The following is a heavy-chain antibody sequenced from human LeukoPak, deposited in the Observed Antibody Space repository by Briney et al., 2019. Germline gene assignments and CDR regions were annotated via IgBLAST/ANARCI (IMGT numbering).Heavy chain of an antibody. J-gene: IGHJ4*02. CDR1: GGSISSSSYY. CDR2: IYYSGST. D-gene: IGHD6-13*01. V-gene: IGHV4-39*01. CDR3: ARLGSSPTIDY. Sequence: SETLSLTCTVSGGSISSSSYYWGWIRQPPGKGLEWIGSIYYSGSTYYNPSLKSRVTISVDTSKNQFSLKLSSVTAADTAVYCCARLGSSPTIDYWGQGTLVTVSS.